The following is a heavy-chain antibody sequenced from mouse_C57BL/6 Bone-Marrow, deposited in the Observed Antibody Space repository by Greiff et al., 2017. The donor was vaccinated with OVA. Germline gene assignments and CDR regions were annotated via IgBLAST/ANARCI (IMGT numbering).Heavy chain of an antibody. V-gene: IGHV5-4*01. Sequence: EVQVVESGGGLVKPGGSLKLSCAASGFTFSSYAMSWVRQTPEKRLEWVATISDGGSYTYYPDNVKGRFTISRDNAKNNLYLQMSHLNSEDTAMYYCATADGDYFAYWGQGTLVTVSA. CDR1: GFTFSSYA. CDR2: ISDGGSYT. J-gene: IGHJ3*01. D-gene: IGHD2-13*01. CDR3: ATADGDYFAY.